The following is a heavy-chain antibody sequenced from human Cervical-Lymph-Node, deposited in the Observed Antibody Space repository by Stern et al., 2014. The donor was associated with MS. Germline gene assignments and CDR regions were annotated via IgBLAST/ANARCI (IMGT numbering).Heavy chain of an antibody. J-gene: IGHJ4*02. D-gene: IGHD3-10*01. Sequence: VQLVESGPGLVKPSETLSLTCTVFGGSISSYYWSWIRQSAGKGLEWIGLLYTNGSTNYNPSLKRRLIMSVDTSKNQISLKLTTGTAADTAVYYCATGSGDFDNWGQGTLVTVSS. CDR2: LYTNGST. CDR3: ATGSGDFDN. CDR1: GGSISSYY. V-gene: IGHV4-4*07.